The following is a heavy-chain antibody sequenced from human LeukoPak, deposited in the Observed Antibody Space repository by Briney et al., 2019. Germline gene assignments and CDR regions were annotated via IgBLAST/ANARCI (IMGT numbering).Heavy chain of an antibody. CDR2: ICYSGST. Sequence: PSETLSLTCTVSGGSISSSSYCWGWIRQPPGKGLEWIGSICYSGSTYYNPSLKSRVTISVDTSKNQFSLKLSSVTAADTTVYYCARQSRAPAAGTDHFDYWGQGTLVTVSS. V-gene: IGHV4-39*01. D-gene: IGHD6-13*01. CDR3: ARQSRAPAAGTDHFDY. CDR1: GGSISSSSYC. J-gene: IGHJ4*02.